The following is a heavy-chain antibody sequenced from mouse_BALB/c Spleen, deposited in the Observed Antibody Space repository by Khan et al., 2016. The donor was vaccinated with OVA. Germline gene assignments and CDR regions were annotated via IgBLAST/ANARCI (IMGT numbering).Heavy chain of an antibody. CDR3: ARLADYYNSEGFAY. D-gene: IGHD1-1*01. CDR1: GFTFSTYG. CDR2: ISSGGSYT. Sequence: EVELVESGGDLVKPGGSLKLSCAASGFTFSTYGMSWVRQTPDKRLEWVATISSGGSYTYYPDNVKGRFTISRDNAKNTLYLQMSSLKSADTAMYYCARLADYYNSEGFAYWGQGTLVTVSA. J-gene: IGHJ3*01. V-gene: IGHV5-6*01.